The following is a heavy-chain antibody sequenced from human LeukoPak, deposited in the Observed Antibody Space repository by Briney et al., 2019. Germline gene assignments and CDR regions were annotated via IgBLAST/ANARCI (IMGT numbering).Heavy chain of an antibody. CDR1: GFTFSSYG. J-gene: IGHJ6*03. CDR3: ARDASVAYYYYMDV. Sequence: GGSLRLSCAASGFTFSSYGMHWVRQAPGKGLEWVAFIRYDGSNKYYADSVKGRFTISRDNSKNTLYLQMNSLRAEDTAVYYCARDASVAYYYYMDVWGKGTTVTVSS. D-gene: IGHD2-15*01. CDR2: IRYDGSNK. V-gene: IGHV3-30*02.